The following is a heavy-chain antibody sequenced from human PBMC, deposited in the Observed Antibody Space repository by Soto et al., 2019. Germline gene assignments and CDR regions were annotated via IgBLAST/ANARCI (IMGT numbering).Heavy chain of an antibody. CDR1: GGSISSSSYY. CDR2: IYYSGST. CDR3: ARSPPQVLLGWFDP. V-gene: IGHV4-39*01. J-gene: IGHJ5*02. Sequence: QLQLQESGPGLVKPSETLSLTCTVSGGSISSSSYYWGWIRQPPGKGREWIGSIYYSGSTYYNPSLKSRVTISVDTSKNQFSLKLSSVTAADTAVYYCARSPPQVLLGWFDPWGQGTLVTVSS. D-gene: IGHD3-10*01.